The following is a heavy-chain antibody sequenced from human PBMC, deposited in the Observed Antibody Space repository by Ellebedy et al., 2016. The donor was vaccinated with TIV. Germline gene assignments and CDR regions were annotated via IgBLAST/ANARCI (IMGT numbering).Heavy chain of an antibody. J-gene: IGHJ4*02. Sequence: PGGSLRLSCAASGFSFSEYYMSRIRQAPGKGLEWVSYISSSGTTIYADSVKGRFTISRDNSKNTLSLQMNSLRGEDTAVYYCANYDVDHLDSWGQGTLVTVSS. CDR2: ISSSGTTI. CDR3: ANYDVDHLDS. V-gene: IGHV3-11*04. D-gene: IGHD3-22*01. CDR1: GFSFSEYY.